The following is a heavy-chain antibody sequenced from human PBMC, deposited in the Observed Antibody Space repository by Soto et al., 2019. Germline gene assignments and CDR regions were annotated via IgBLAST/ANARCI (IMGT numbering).Heavy chain of an antibody. CDR3: ARLQQQPSHYYYAMDV. CDR1: GHSFTSYW. D-gene: IGHD6-13*01. J-gene: IGHJ6*02. V-gene: IGHV5-51*01. Sequence: PGESLKISCKGSGHSFTSYWIAWVRQMPGKGLEWMGIIYPGDSDTRYSPSFQGQVTISADKSISTAYLQWSSLKASDTAMYYCARLQQQPSHYYYAMDVWGQGTTVTVSS. CDR2: IYPGDSDT.